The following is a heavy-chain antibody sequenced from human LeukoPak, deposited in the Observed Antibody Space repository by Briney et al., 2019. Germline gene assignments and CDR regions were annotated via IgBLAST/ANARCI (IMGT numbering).Heavy chain of an antibody. D-gene: IGHD2-15*01. CDR1: GGSFSGYY. CDR2: INHSGST. Sequence: SETLSLTCAVYGGSFSGYYWSWIRQPPGKGLEWIGEINHSGSTNYNPSLKSRVTISVDTSKNQFSLKLSSVTAADTAVYYCARGARPLDGGVVVVAATDVFDIWGQGTMVTVSS. CDR3: ARGARPLDGGVVVVAATDVFDI. J-gene: IGHJ3*02. V-gene: IGHV4-34*01.